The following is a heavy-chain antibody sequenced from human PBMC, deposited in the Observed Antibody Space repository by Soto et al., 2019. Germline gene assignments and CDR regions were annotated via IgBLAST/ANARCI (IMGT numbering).Heavy chain of an antibody. J-gene: IGHJ4*02. CDR2: MYYGGSS. D-gene: IGHD6-19*01. V-gene: IGHV4-39*01. Sequence: ASETLSLTCTVSGGSISSRSYYWGWIRQAPGKGLEWIGYMYYGGSSYYNPSLKSRVTISVDTSKNQFSLKLSSVTAADTAVYYCARLDYSSSVFEYWGQGTLVTVSS. CDR3: ARLDYSSSVFEY. CDR1: GGSISSRSYY.